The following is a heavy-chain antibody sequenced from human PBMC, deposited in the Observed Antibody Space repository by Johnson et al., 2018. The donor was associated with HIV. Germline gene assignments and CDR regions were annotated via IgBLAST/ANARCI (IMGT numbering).Heavy chain of an antibody. D-gene: IGHD3-10*01. J-gene: IGHJ3*02. CDR3: ERALVAFGECTAFDI. CDR1: GFTFDDYG. CDR2: INWNGGST. Sequence: VQLVESGGGVVRPGGSLRLSCAASGFTFDDYGMAWVRQAPGKGLEWVSGINWNGGSTGYAASVKGRFTISRANAKNSLYLQMNSLRAEDTALYYCERALVAFGECTAFDIWGQGTMVAVSS. V-gene: IGHV3-20*04.